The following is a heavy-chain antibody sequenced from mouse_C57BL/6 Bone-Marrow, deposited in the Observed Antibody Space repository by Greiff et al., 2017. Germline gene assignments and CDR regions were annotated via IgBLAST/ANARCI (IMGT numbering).Heavy chain of an antibody. J-gene: IGHJ4*01. Sequence: VQLQQSGPELVKPGASVKISCKASGYTFTDYYMNWVKQSHGKSLEWIGDINPNNGGTSYNQKFKGKATLTVDKSSSPAYMELRSLTSEDSAVYYCARVHGSSYYYAMDYWGQGTSVTVSS. V-gene: IGHV1-26*01. CDR3: ARVHGSSYYYAMDY. CDR2: INPNNGGT. CDR1: GYTFTDYY. D-gene: IGHD1-1*01.